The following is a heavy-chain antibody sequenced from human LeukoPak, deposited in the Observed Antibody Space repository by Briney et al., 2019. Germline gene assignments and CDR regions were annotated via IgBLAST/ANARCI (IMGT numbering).Heavy chain of an antibody. CDR1: GFTFSTYV. D-gene: IGHD2/OR15-2a*01. CDR3: ARVIISTKYYSGMDV. V-gene: IGHV3-30*03. J-gene: IGHJ6*02. CDR2: ISYDGNSK. Sequence: GGSLRLSCAGSGFTFSTYVIHWVRQTPGKGLEWAALISYDGNSKYYADSVKGRFTISRDNSKNTVYLQMDSLRPEDTAVYYCARVIISTKYYSGMDVWGQGTMVTVSS.